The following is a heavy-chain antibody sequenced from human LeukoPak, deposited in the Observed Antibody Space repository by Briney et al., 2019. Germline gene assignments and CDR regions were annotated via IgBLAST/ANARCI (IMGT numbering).Heavy chain of an antibody. V-gene: IGHV4-39*07. CDR2: IYYSGTA. J-gene: IGHJ3*02. CDR1: GGSISSGSYY. Sequence: PSETLSLTCTVSGGSISSGSYYWGWIRQPPGKGLEWIGSIYYSGTAYYNPSLKSRVTISVGTSKKQFSLKLSSVTAADTAVYYCARAMVRGGDAFDIWGQGTMVTVSS. CDR3: ARAMVRGGDAFDI. D-gene: IGHD3-10*01.